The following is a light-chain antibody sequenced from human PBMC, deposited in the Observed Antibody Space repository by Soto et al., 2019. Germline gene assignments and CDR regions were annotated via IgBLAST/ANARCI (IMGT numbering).Light chain of an antibody. CDR2: AAS. CDR1: RGIINY. Sequence: VQITEWPCAVYANIGDSGSLSCRASRGIINYLNWYQQKPGKAPKLLMHAASSLDRGVPSRFSGSGSGTDFTLTISRLQPEDFATYYCQQCYMTPRTLGEGTKGDI. CDR3: QQCYMTPRT. J-gene: IGKJ1*01. V-gene: IGKV1-39*01.